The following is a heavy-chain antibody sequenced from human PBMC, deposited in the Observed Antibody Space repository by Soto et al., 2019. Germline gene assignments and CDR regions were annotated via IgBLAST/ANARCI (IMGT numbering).Heavy chain of an antibody. CDR3: ARGIGYCSSTSCYYGMDV. Sequence: QVQLVQSGAAVKKPGSSVKVSCKAYGGTFSSYAISWVRQAPGQGLEWMGGIIPIFGTANYAQKFQGRVTITADDSTSTANMELRSLRSEDTAVYYCARGIGYCSSTSCYYGMDVWGQGTTVTVSS. V-gene: IGHV1-69*01. J-gene: IGHJ6*02. CDR2: IIPIFGTA. CDR1: GGTFSSYA. D-gene: IGHD2-2*01.